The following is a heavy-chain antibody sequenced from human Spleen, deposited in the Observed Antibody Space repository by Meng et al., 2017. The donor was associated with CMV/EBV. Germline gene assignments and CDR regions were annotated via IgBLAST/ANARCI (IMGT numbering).Heavy chain of an antibody. V-gene: IGHV4-4*02. J-gene: IGHJ4*02. Sequence: SGGSISSSNWWSWVRQSPGKGLEWIGEIYHSGSTNYNPSLKSRVTISADKSKNQFSLKLSSVTAADTAVYYCARDIYYDSIGYLPDSWGQGTLVTVSS. D-gene: IGHD3-22*01. CDR1: GGSISSSNW. CDR2: IYHSGST. CDR3: ARDIYYDSIGYLPDS.